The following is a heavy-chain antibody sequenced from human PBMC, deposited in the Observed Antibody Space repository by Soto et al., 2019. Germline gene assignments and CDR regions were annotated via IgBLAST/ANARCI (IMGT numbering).Heavy chain of an antibody. CDR3: ARDPWYSSSWYYFDY. CDR1: GFTFSSYA. D-gene: IGHD6-13*01. J-gene: IGHJ4*02. CDR2: ISYDGSNK. V-gene: IGHV3-30-3*01. Sequence: QVQLVESGGGVVQPGGSLRLSCAASGFTFSSYAMHWVRQAPGKGLEWVAVISYDGSNKYYADSVKGRFTISRDNSKNTLYLQMNSLRAEDTAVYYCARDPWYSSSWYYFDYWGQGTLVTVSS.